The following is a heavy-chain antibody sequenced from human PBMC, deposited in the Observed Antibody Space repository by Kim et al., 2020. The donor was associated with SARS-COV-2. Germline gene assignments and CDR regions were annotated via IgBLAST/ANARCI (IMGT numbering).Heavy chain of an antibody. Sequence: SVKVSCKASGGTFSSYAISWVRQAPGQGLEWMGGIIPIFGTANYAQKFQGRVTITADESTSTAYMELSSLRSEDTAVYYCARDRAPGGRYYGSGSYYYYGMDVWGQGTTVTVSS. V-gene: IGHV1-69*13. CDR1: GGTFSSYA. CDR3: ARDRAPGGRYYGSGSYYYYGMDV. CDR2: IIPIFGTA. J-gene: IGHJ6*02. D-gene: IGHD3-10*01.